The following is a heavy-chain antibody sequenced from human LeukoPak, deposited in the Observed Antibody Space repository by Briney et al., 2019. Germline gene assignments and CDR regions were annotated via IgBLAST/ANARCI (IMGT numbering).Heavy chain of an antibody. CDR2: ISSSATTI. J-gene: IGHJ4*02. D-gene: IGHD7-27*01. CDR3: TRDRWGKYYFDY. Sequence: KPGGSLRLSCATSGFPFSDFYMSWIRQAPGKGLEWVSYISSSATTIYYADSVRGRFTASRDNAKNSLYLQMNNLRAEDTAVYYCTRDRWGKYYFDYWGQGTLVTVSS. V-gene: IGHV3-11*01. CDR1: GFPFSDFY.